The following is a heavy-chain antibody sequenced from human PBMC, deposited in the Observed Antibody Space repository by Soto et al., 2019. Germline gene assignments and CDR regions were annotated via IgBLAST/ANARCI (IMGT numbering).Heavy chain of an antibody. Sequence: ASVQVSCKASGYTFTSYDINWVRQATGQGLEWMGWMNPNSGNTGYAQKFQGRVTMTRNTSISTAYMELSSLRSEDTAVYYCARAYCSGGSCYSEAFDIWGQGTMVTVSS. V-gene: IGHV1-8*01. D-gene: IGHD2-15*01. CDR1: GYTFTSYD. CDR3: ARAYCSGGSCYSEAFDI. J-gene: IGHJ3*02. CDR2: MNPNSGNT.